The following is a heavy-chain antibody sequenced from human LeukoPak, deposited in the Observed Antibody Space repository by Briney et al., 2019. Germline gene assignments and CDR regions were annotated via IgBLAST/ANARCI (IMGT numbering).Heavy chain of an antibody. CDR3: ARDLGPYHYYDSSGYYYAFDI. J-gene: IGHJ3*02. Sequence: PSETLSLTCAVYGGSFSGYYWSWIRHPPGKGLEWIGYIYYSGSTNYNPSLKSRVTISVDTSKNQFSLKLSSVTAADTAVYYCARDLGPYHYYDSSGYYYAFDIWGQGTMVTVSS. CDR1: GGSFSGYY. V-gene: IGHV4-59*01. CDR2: IYYSGST. D-gene: IGHD3-22*01.